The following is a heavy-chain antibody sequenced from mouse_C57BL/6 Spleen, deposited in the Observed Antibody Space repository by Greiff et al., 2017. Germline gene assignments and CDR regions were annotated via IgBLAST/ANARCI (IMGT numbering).Heavy chain of an antibody. J-gene: IGHJ3*01. D-gene: IGHD2-4*01. CDR2: IDPSDSYT. V-gene: IGHV1-69*01. CDR3: ARRDYDRFAY. Sequence: QVQLQQPGAELVMPGASVKLSCKASGYTFTSYWMHWVKQRPGQGLEWIGEIDPSDSYTNYNQKFKGKSTLTVDKSSSTAYMQLSSLTSEDSAVYYCARRDYDRFAYWGQGTLVTVSA. CDR1: GYTFTSYW.